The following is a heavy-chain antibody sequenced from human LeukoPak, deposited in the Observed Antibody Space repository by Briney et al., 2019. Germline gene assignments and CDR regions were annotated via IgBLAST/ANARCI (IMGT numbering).Heavy chain of an antibody. CDR1: GFTFSSYS. J-gene: IGHJ6*02. D-gene: IGHD6-19*01. CDR2: ISSSSSYI. Sequence: GGSLRLSCAAPGFTFSSYSMNWVRQAPGKGLEWVSSISSSSSYIYYADSVKGRFTISRDNAKNSLYLQMNSLRAEDTAVYYCARDRIAVAHRHYYYYGMDVWGQGTTVTVSS. V-gene: IGHV3-21*01. CDR3: ARDRIAVAHRHYYYYGMDV.